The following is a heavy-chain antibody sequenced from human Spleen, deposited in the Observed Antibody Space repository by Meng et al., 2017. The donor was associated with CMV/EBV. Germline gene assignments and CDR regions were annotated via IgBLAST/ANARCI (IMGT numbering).Heavy chain of an antibody. CDR3: VKGGYGNYVELDY. CDR2: ISWNSGII. CDR1: GFRFDDYA. Sequence: SLRLSCAASGFRFDDYAMHWVRQAPGKGLEWVSGISWNSGIIGYADSVKGRFTISRDNAKNSVYLQMNSLRAEDTALYYCVKGGYGNYVELDYWGQGTLVTVSS. V-gene: IGHV3-9*01. D-gene: IGHD4-11*01. J-gene: IGHJ4*02.